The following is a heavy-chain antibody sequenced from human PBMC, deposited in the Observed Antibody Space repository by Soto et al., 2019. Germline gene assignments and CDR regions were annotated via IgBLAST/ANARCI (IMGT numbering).Heavy chain of an antibody. Sequence: QVQLVESGGGLVKPGGSLRLSCAASGFTFSDYYMSWIRQAPGKGLEWVSYISSSSSYTNYADSVKGRFTISRDNAKNSLYLQMNSLGAEDRAVYYCARVVAARPASYYFDYWGQGTLVTVSS. CDR2: ISSSSSYT. V-gene: IGHV3-11*06. CDR3: ARVVAARPASYYFDY. J-gene: IGHJ4*02. D-gene: IGHD6-6*01. CDR1: GFTFSDYY.